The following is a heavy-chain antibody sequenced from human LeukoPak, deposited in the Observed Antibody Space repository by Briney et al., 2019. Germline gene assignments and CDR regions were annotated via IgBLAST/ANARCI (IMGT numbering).Heavy chain of an antibody. D-gene: IGHD4-23*01. CDR1: GFILSDHY. J-gene: IGHJ5*02. Sequence: GGSLRLSCAASGFILSDHYMTWIRQAPGKGLEWVSDINGSGGTTYYADSVKGRFTISRDNAKNSLYLQMNSLRPEDTAVYYCARDLASRLYSGSSNRFDPWGQGTLVTVSS. CDR2: INGSGGTT. CDR3: ARDLASRLYSGSSNRFDP. V-gene: IGHV3-11*01.